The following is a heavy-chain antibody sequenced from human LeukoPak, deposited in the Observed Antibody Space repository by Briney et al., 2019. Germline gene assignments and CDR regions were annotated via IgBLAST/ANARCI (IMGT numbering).Heavy chain of an antibody. J-gene: IGHJ6*02. V-gene: IGHV1-69*01. CDR3: ARGLQGTYYYDSSDSQDYYYGMDV. CDR2: IIPIFGTA. Sequence: SVKVSCKASGGTFSSYAISWVRQAPGQGLEWMGGIIPIFGTANYAQKFQGRVTITADESTSTAYMELSSLRSEDTAVYYCARGLQGTYYYDSSDSQDYYYGMDVWGQGTTVTVSS. CDR1: GGTFSSYA. D-gene: IGHD3-22*01.